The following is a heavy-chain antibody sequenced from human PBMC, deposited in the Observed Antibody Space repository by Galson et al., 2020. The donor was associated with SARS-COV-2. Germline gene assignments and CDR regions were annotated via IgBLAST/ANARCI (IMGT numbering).Heavy chain of an antibody. Sequence: GKSLQISCVASGFTLSPYAMHWVRQAPGKGLAWVAHISYAGSGIHYAYSLRVRFTIYRDNSKNTLYLKVNSLTDEDTAMLYCVRDAIVAASNRGCFDYWGRVNLVSV. D-gene: IGHD5-12*01. CDR3: VRDAIVAASNRGCFDY. CDR1: GFTLSPYA. V-gene: IGHV3-30*04. CDR2: ISYAGSGI. J-gene: IGHJ4*02.